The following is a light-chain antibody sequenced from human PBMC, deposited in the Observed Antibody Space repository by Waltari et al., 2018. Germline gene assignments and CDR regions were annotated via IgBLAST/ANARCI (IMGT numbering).Light chain of an antibody. CDR2: AAS. V-gene: IGKV1-6*01. CDR1: EDIRND. Sequence: AIQMTQSPSSLSASVVDRVTITCRASEDIRNDLGWYQQKPGKAPRLLIFAASTLQSGVPSRFSGSGSGTDFTLTISSLQPEDFATYFCLQDYIFPLTFGGGTTVEI. J-gene: IGKJ4*01. CDR3: LQDYIFPLT.